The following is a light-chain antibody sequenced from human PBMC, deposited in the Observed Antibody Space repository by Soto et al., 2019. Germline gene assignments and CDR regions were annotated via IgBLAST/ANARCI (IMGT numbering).Light chain of an antibody. V-gene: IGKV1-39*01. Sequence: DIQMTQSPPSLSASVGDRVTITCRASQNIIFYLNWYQQKPGKAPKLLIYAASNLQSGVPSRFSGSGSRTEFSLTISSLQPEDFATYFCQQSYTTPVYTFGQGNKLEIK. CDR2: AAS. CDR3: QQSYTTPVYT. CDR1: QNIIFY. J-gene: IGKJ2*01.